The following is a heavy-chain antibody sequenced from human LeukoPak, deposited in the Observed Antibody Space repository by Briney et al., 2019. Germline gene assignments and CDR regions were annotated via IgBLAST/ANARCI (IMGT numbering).Heavy chain of an antibody. V-gene: IGHV4-34*01. Sequence: SETLSLTCAVYGGSFSGYYWSWIRQPPGKGLEWVGEINHSGSTNYNPSLKSRVTVSVDTSKNQFSLKLSSVTAADTAVYYCAREKALRGYYYYMDVWGKGTTVTVSS. J-gene: IGHJ6*03. CDR3: AREKALRGYYYYMDV. CDR1: GGSFSGYY. CDR2: INHSGST.